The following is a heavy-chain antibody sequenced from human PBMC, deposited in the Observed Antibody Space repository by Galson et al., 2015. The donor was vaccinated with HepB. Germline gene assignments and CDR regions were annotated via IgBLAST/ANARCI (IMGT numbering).Heavy chain of an antibody. CDR3: ARGIPRTADYLSRQYYYDMDV. CDR1: VFTFSILG. CDR2: ISVRGDST. V-gene: IGHV3-23*01. J-gene: IGHJ6*02. D-gene: IGHD2/OR15-2a*01. Sequence: LRLSCAASVFTFSILGMTWPREAPGEGRECVSYISVRGDSTYWADSVKGRFTFSRDNPKNALFLQMNNLRNGDTAVYYCARGIPRTADYLSRQYYYDMDVWGQGTTVTVSS.